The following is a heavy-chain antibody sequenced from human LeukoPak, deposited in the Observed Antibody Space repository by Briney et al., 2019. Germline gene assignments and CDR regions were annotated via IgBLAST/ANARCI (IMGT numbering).Heavy chain of an antibody. V-gene: IGHV3-53*01. CDR3: AGGDLIDY. CDR2: VYNSGRT. CDR1: GFTVSDNY. D-gene: IGHD2-21*01. Sequence: GGSLRLSCEASGFTVSDNYISWVRQAPGKGLEWVSIVYNSGRTYYADSVRGRFTISRDFSKNTVYLQINSLRVEDTAVYYCAGGDLIDYWGLGTLVTVSS. J-gene: IGHJ4*02.